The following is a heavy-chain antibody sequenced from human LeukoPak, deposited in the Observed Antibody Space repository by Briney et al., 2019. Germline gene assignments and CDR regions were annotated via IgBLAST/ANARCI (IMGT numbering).Heavy chain of an antibody. CDR2: VYYSGIT. V-gene: IGHV4-59*11. D-gene: IGHD7-27*01. CDR3: ARAWGWEGTFDI. CDR1: GGSIGSRY. J-gene: IGHJ3*02. Sequence: PSETLSLTCTASGGSIGSRYWSWIRQPPGEGLEWIGYVYYSGITSYNPSLRSRVTISIDTSKNQFSLKLNSVSTADTAVYYCARAWGWEGTFDIWGQGTMVTVSS.